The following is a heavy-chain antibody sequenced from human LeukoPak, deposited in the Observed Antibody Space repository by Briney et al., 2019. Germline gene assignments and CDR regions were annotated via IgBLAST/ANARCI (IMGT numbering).Heavy chain of an antibody. D-gene: IGHD3-3*01. CDR3: ARAPGDTIFGVAYNLFDP. V-gene: IGHV4-61*02. J-gene: IGHJ5*02. CDR2: IYTSGST. Sequence: SETLSLTCTVSGGSISSGSYYWSWIRQPAGKGLEWIGRIYTSGSTNYNPSLKSRVTISVDTSKNQFSLKLSSVTAADTAVYYCARAPGDTIFGVAYNLFDPWGQGTLVTVSS. CDR1: GGSISSGSYY.